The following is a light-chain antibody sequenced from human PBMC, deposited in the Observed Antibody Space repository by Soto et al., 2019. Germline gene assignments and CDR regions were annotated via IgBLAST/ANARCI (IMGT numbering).Light chain of an antibody. V-gene: IGLV3-1*01. CDR2: QDT. J-gene: IGLJ3*02. CDR3: CSYAGSNIWL. CDR1: QLGERH. Sequence: SYELTQTPSVSVSPGQTASITCSGHQLGERHVSWYQQKTGQSPVLVMYQDTRRPSGIPERYSGSNSGNTATLTISGTQSMDEADYYCCSYAGSNIWLFGGGTKLTVL.